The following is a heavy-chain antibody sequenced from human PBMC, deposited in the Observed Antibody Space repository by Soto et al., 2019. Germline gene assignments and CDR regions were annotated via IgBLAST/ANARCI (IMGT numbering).Heavy chain of an antibody. CDR3: AGGWGIAVAGIDY. V-gene: IGHV3-23*01. CDR2: ISGTGGST. D-gene: IGHD6-19*01. Sequence: EVQLLESGGGLVQPGGSLRLSCAASGFTFRGYAMSWVRQAPGKGLEWVSVISGTGGSTHYADSVKGRFTISRDNSKNTLHLQMNSLRAEDTAIYYCAGGWGIAVAGIDYWGQGTLVTVSS. J-gene: IGHJ4*02. CDR1: GFTFRGYA.